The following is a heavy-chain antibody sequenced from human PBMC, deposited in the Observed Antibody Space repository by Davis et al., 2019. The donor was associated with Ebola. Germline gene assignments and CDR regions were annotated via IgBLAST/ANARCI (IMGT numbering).Heavy chain of an antibody. Sequence: PGGSLRLSCPASGFTFSSYGMHWVRQAPGKGLEWVAVISYDGSNKYYADSVKGRFTISRDNSKNTLYLQMNSLRAEDTAVYYCAKEIAEYQLLLYYYYYGMDVWGQGTTVTVSS. CDR3: AKEIAEYQLLLYYYYYGMDV. D-gene: IGHD2-2*01. J-gene: IGHJ6*02. CDR1: GFTFSSYG. V-gene: IGHV3-30*18. CDR2: ISYDGSNK.